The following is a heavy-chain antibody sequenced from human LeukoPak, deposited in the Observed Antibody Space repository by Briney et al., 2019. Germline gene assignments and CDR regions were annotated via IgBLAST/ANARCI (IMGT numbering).Heavy chain of an antibody. V-gene: IGHV3-64D*06. Sequence: PGGSLRLSCSASGFTFSSYAMHWVRQAPGKGLEYVSAISSNGGSTYYADSVKGRFTISRDNSKNTLYLQMSSLRAEDTAIYFCVGVRYNYGLSAYWGQGTLVIVSS. D-gene: IGHD5-18*01. CDR2: ISSNGGST. CDR3: VGVRYNYGLSAY. CDR1: GFTFSSYA. J-gene: IGHJ4*02.